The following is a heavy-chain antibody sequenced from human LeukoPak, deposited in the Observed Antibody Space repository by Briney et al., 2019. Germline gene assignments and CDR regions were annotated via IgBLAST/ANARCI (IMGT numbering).Heavy chain of an antibody. Sequence: PGGSLRLSCAASGFTFSSYAMHWVRQAPGKGLEWVAVISYDGSNKYYADSVKGRFTISRDNSKNSLYLQMNSLRTEDTALYYCAKDQGRRRDGYNDYWYFDLWGRGTLVTVSS. CDR3: AKDQGRRRDGYNDYWYFDL. V-gene: IGHV3-30-3*01. D-gene: IGHD5-24*01. CDR2: ISYDGSNK. J-gene: IGHJ2*01. CDR1: GFTFSSYA.